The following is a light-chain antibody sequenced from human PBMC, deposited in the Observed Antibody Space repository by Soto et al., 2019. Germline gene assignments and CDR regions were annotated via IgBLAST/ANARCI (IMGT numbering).Light chain of an antibody. CDR1: QSVSSTY. CDR3: QQYGSPRYT. Sequence: EIVLTQSPGTLSLSPGETASLSCRASQSVSSTYLAWYQQKPGQPPRLLIYGASSRATGIPDRFSGSGSGRDFSLTISRLEPEDFAVYYCQQYGSPRYTFGQGPRWIS. CDR2: GAS. J-gene: IGKJ2*01. V-gene: IGKV3-20*01.